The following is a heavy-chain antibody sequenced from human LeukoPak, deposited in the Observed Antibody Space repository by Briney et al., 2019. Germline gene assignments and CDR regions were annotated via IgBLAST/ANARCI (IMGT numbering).Heavy chain of an antibody. D-gene: IGHD5-18*01. CDR1: GVTFSSYG. J-gene: IGHJ4*02. V-gene: IGHV3-30*02. CDR2: IRYDGSNK. CDR3: AKDWADVDTAMVDY. Sequence: GGSLRLSCAASGVTFSSYGMHWVRQAPGKGLEWVAFIRYDGSNKYYADSVKGRFTISRDNSKNTLYLQMNSLRAEDTAVYYCAKDWADVDTAMVDYWGQGTLVTVSS.